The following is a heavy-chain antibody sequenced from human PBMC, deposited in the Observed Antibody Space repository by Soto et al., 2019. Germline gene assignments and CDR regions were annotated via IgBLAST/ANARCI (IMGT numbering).Heavy chain of an antibody. Sequence: ASVKVSCKASGYTFTSYGIHWVRQAPGQRLEWMGWINACNGNTHYAQKIQGRVTMTTDTSASTAYMELSSLRSDDTAVYFCARVDIKIYFDGVLVASTALFDNWGQGTLVTVSS. V-gene: IGHV1-18*04. CDR1: GYTFTSYG. CDR2: INACNGNT. CDR3: ARVDIKIYFDGVLVASTALFDN. D-gene: IGHD3-22*01. J-gene: IGHJ5*02.